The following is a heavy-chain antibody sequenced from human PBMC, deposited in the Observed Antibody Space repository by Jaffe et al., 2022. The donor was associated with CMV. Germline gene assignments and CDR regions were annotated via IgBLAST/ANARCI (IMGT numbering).Heavy chain of an antibody. D-gene: IGHD3-22*01. CDR1: GGSISSSSYY. J-gene: IGHJ5*02. Sequence: QLQLQESGPGLVKPSETLSLTCTVSGGSISSSSYYWGWIRQPPGKGLEWIGSIYYSGSTYYNPSLKSRVTISVDTSKNQFSLKLSSVTAADTAVYYCARSVPYYYDSSGHPPRDWFDPWGQGTLVTVSS. CDR3: ARSVPYYYDSSGHPPRDWFDP. CDR2: IYYSGST. V-gene: IGHV4-39*01.